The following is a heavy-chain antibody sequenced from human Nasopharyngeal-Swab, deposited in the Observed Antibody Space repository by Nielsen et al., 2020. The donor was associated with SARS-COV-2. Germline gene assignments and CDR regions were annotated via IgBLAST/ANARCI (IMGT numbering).Heavy chain of an antibody. Sequence: RQAPGKGLEWVGYINFSGTTNYNPSLKSRVTIPVDTSKNQFSLILNSMTAADTAVYYCARDSDFWSGYYTRYFDLWGRGTLVTVS. CDR3: ARDSDFWSGYYTRYFDL. CDR2: INFSGTT. J-gene: IGHJ2*01. V-gene: IGHV4-59*01. D-gene: IGHD3-3*01.